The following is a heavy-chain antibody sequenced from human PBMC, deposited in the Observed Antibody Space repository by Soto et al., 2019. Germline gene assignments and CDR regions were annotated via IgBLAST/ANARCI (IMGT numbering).Heavy chain of an antibody. CDR1: GDSFSSGYW. V-gene: IGHV4-4*02. CDR3: ARHGGRFFEY. CDR2: ISQSGTA. D-gene: IGHD2-15*01. J-gene: IGHJ4*02. Sequence: QVQLQESGPGLVKPSETLSLTCAVSGDSFSSGYWWSWVRQPPGKGLQWIGQISQSGTANYNPSLESRVTMSVDKSKNQFSLILTSVTAADTAVYYCARHGGRFFEYWGQGILVTVS.